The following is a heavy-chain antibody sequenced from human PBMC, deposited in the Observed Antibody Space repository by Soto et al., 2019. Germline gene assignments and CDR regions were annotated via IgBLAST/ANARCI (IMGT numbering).Heavy chain of an antibody. CDR3: AKDRSENFWVYYYAMDV. V-gene: IGHV3-23*01. J-gene: IGHJ6*02. D-gene: IGHD6-19*01. CDR1: GFNFGAYA. CDR2: ISGSSSGT. Sequence: GGSLRLSCEASGFNFGAYAMSWVRQAPGKGLEWVSGISGSSSGTYYTDSVKGRFTISRDNSKNTVYLQMNSRRGEDTAVYYCAKDRSENFWVYYYAMDVWGQGTAVTVSS.